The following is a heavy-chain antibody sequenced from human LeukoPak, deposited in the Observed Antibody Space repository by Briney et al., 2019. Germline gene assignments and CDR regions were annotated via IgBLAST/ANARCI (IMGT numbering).Heavy chain of an antibody. CDR1: GYTFTSYY. CDR2: INAGNGNT. Sequence: ASVKVSCKASGYTFTSYYMHWVRQAPGQGLEWMGWINAGNGNTKYSQKFQGRVTITRDTSASTAYMELSSLRSEDTAVYYCARDLDSSREDVWGQGTTVTVSS. V-gene: IGHV1-3*01. J-gene: IGHJ6*02. D-gene: IGHD3-22*01. CDR3: ARDLDSSREDV.